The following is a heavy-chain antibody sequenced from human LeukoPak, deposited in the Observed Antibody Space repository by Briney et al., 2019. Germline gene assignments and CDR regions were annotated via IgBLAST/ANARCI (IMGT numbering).Heavy chain of an antibody. D-gene: IGHD3-10*01. CDR3: ARSYYYGSGSYGVDV. CDR2: IYYSGST. CDR1: GGSISSYY. Sequence: SETLSLTRTVSGGSISSYYWSWIRQPPGKGLEWIGYIYYSGSTNYNPSLKSRVTISVDTSKNQFSLKLSSVTAADTAVYYCARSYYYGSGSYGVDVWGQGTTVTVSS. V-gene: IGHV4-59*08. J-gene: IGHJ6*02.